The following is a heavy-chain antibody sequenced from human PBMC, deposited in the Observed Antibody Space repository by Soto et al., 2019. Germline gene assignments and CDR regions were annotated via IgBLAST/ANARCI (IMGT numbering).Heavy chain of an antibody. J-gene: IGHJ4*02. V-gene: IGHV3-23*01. CDR2: ISGSGGST. D-gene: IGHD3-22*01. CDR1: GFTFSSYA. CDR3: AKDGGPYYYDSSGYTEANDY. Sequence: GGSLRLSCAASGFTFSSYAMSWVRQAPGKGLEWVSAISGSGGSTYYADSVKGRFTISRDNSKNTLYLQMNSLRAEDTAVYYCAKDGGPYYYDSSGYTEANDYWGQGTLVTVS.